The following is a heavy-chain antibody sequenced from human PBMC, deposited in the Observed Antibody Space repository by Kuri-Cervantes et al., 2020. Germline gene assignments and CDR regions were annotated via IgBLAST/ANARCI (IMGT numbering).Heavy chain of an antibody. CDR2: IPYDGNNK. V-gene: IGHV3-30*03. CDR3: ASGIYGGKDY. J-gene: IGHJ4*02. Sequence: GESLKISCAASGFTLSSYGMHWVRQAPGKGLEWVAVIPYDGNNKYYADSVKGRFTISKDNFKNTVYLQMNSLRADDTAVYYCASGIYGGKDYWGQGTLVTVSS. CDR1: GFTLSSYG. D-gene: IGHD4-23*01.